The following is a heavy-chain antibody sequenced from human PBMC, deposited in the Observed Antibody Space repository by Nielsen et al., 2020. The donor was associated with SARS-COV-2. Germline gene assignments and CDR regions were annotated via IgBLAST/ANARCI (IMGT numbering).Heavy chain of an antibody. CDR1: GFTFSSYA. CDR2: IWYDGTNK. J-gene: IGHJ4*02. Sequence: GGSLRLSCAASGFTFSSYAMSWVRQAPGKGLEWVALIWYDGTNKYYADSVKGRFTISRDNSKNTVYLQMNSLRAEDTAVYYCARYASGSLASGWGRGTLVTVSS. V-gene: IGHV3-33*08. D-gene: IGHD3-10*01. CDR3: ARYASGSLASG.